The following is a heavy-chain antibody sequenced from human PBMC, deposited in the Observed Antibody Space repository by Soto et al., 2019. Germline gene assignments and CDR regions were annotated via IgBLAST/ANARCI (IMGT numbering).Heavy chain of an antibody. CDR1: GFSFRDSA. J-gene: IGHJ4*02. V-gene: IGHV3-64D*08. CDR2: ISTHGRNT. D-gene: IGHD3-3*01. Sequence: GGSLRLSCSASGFSFRDSAMHWVRQAPGKELEYVSAISTHGRNTYYADSVKGRFTISRDNSKNTVHLQMSSLRVEDTAVYYCVRDVFGVVIFDSWGQGTPVTVSS. CDR3: VRDVFGVVIFDS.